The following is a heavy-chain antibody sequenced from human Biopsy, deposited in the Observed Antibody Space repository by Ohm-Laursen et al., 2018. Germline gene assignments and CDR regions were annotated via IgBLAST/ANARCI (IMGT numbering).Heavy chain of an antibody. CDR2: ISNSGNTI. J-gene: IGHJ6*02. Sequence: SLRLSCSASGFTFSDYYMTWIRQAPGKGLEWLSYISNSGNTIYYADSVKGRFTISRDNAKNVLWLQMNSLRVDDTAMYYCVKDIRRYFYGMDVWGQGTTVTVS. CDR3: VKDIRRYFYGMDV. CDR1: GFTFSDYY. D-gene: IGHD3-10*01. V-gene: IGHV3-11*01.